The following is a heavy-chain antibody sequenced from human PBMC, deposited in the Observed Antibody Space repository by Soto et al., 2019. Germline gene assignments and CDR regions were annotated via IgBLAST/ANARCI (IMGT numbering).Heavy chain of an antibody. Sequence: GSLRLSCAASGFTFSSYGMHWVRQAPGKGLEWVAVISYDGSNKYYADSVKGRFTISRDNSKNTLYLQMNSLRAEDTAVYYCAKDLIFASYYYYGMDVWGQGTTVTVSS. CDR2: ISYDGSNK. CDR1: GFTFSSYG. J-gene: IGHJ6*02. V-gene: IGHV3-30*18. CDR3: AKDLIFASYYYYGMDV. D-gene: IGHD3-3*01.